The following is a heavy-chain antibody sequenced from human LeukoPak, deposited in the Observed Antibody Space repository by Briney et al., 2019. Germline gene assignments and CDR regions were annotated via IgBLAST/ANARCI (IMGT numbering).Heavy chain of an antibody. CDR2: INPNSGGT. D-gene: IGHD3-10*01. J-gene: IGHJ4*02. CDR1: GYTFTGY. Sequence: RASVKVSCKASGYTFTGYMHWVRPAPGQGLEWMGWINPNSGGTNYAQKFQGRVTMTRDTSISTAYMELSRLRSDDTAEFYCASSMVRGGDFDYWGQGTLVTVSS. CDR3: ASSMVRGGDFDY. V-gene: IGHV1-2*02.